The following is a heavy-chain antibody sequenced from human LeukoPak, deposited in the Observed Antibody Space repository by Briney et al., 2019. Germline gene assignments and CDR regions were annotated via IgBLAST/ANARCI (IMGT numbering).Heavy chain of an antibody. D-gene: IGHD3-3*01. Sequence: SETLSLTCSLSGHSISSNYYWGWVRQPPGKGLEWIGSISHSGSTYYNPSLKSRLTMSVDTSKNQLSLKLRSVIAADTAIYYCTRGTYYDFWSGYYSDYWGQGTLVAVSS. V-gene: IGHV4-38-2*02. CDR1: GHSISSNYY. J-gene: IGHJ4*02. CDR2: ISHSGST. CDR3: TRGTYYDFWSGYYSDY.